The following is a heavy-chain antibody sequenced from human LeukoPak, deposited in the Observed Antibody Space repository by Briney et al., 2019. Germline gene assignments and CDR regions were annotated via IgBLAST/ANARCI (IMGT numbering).Heavy chain of an antibody. V-gene: IGHV4-59*12. CDR3: ARCYYDSSGDAFDI. CDR1: GGSISSYY. D-gene: IGHD3-22*01. CDR2: IYYSGST. J-gene: IGHJ3*02. Sequence: PSETLSLTCTVSGGSISSYYWSWIRQPPGKGLEWIGYIYYSGSTNYNPSLKSRVTISVDTSKNQFSLKLSSVTAADTAVYYCARCYYDSSGDAFDIWGQGTMVTVSS.